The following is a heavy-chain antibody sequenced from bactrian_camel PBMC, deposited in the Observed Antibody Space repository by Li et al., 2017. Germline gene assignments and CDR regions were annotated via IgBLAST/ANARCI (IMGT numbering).Heavy chain of an antibody. CDR2: TKPDGSMA. J-gene: IGHJ4*01. Sequence: HVQLVESGGGLVQPGGSLRLSCAASGFTFSNYGMIWVRQAPGKGLEWVSGTKPDGSMAYYGNSMKGRFTIARDGVNAIHLQMNNLKLEDSGVYYCAAGSLLPGPCGRGSWLGGEIMHSGQGTQVTVS. CDR3: AAGSLLPGPCGRGSWLGGEIMH. CDR1: GFTFSNYG. D-gene: IGHD2*01. V-gene: IGHV3S1*01.